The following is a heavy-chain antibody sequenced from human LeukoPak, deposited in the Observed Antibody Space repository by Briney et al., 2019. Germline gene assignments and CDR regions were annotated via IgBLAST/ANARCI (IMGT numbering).Heavy chain of an antibody. CDR3: VRGPNYVRGSYRYFDY. CDR1: GASISSGDYY. D-gene: IGHD3-16*02. Sequence: PSETLSLTCTVSGASISSGDYYWSWIRQPPGKGLEWIGNIYYSGSTYYNPSLPSLKSRLTISVDTSKNQFSLRLTSVTAADTAVYFCVRGPNYVRGSYRYFDYWGREAWSPSPQ. V-gene: IGHV4-30-4*01. CDR2: IYYSGST. J-gene: IGHJ4*02.